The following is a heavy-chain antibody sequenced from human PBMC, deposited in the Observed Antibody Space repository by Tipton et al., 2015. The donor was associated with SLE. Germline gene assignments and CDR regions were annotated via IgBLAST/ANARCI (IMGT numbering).Heavy chain of an antibody. Sequence: GSLRLSYAASGFIFKDYYMSWIRQAPGKGLEWVANIKGDGSQKYYVDSVKGRFTISRDNSKNTLYLQMNSLRAEDTAVYNCARPPSSGYAFEIWGQGTTVTVSS. CDR2: IKGDGSQK. V-gene: IGHV3-7*01. CDR3: ARPPSSGYAFEI. J-gene: IGHJ3*02. CDR1: GFIFKDYY. D-gene: IGHD3-22*01.